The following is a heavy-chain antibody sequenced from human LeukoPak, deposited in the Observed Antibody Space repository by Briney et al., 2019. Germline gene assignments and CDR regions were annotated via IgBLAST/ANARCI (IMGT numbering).Heavy chain of an antibody. CDR1: GGPISSYY. CDR2: IYYSGST. D-gene: IGHD6-13*01. J-gene: IGHJ6*03. CDR3: ARGGGSSPFYYYYYMDV. Sequence: PSETLSLTCTVSGGPISSYYWSWIRQPPGKGLEWIGYIYYSGSTNYNPSLKSRVTISVDTSKNQFSLKLSSVTAADTAVYYCARGGGSSPFYYYYYMDVWGKGTTVTISS. V-gene: IGHV4-59*01.